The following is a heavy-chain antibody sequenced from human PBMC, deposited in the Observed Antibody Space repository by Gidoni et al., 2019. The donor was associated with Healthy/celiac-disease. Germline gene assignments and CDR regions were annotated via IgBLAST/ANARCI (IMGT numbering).Heavy chain of an antibody. D-gene: IGHD2-2*01. CDR3: ARDRGYCSSTSCYADLYYYYGMDV. Sequence: QVQLVQSGAEVKKPGSSVKVSCKASGGTFSSYAIRWVRQAPGQGLEWMGRIIPILGIANYAQKFQGRVTITADKSTSTAYMELSSLRSEDTAVYDCARDRGYCSSTSCYADLYYYYGMDVWGQGTTVTVSS. CDR1: GGTFSSYA. J-gene: IGHJ6*02. V-gene: IGHV1-69*04. CDR2: IIPILGIA.